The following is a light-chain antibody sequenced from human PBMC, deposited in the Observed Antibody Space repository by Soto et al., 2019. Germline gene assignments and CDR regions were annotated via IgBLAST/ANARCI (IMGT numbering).Light chain of an antibody. V-gene: IGKV3-15*01. Sequence: EIVMTQSPDGLSVSPGEGATRSCRAIQTVIVNLGGYQRKPGQSPRLRIYDAATRDTCIPARFTGSGSGEELTLIIISLKSEDFAVYYCQQYSNWLTNGGGTRWIS. J-gene: IGKJ4*01. CDR1: QTVIVN. CDR3: QQYSNWLT. CDR2: DAA.